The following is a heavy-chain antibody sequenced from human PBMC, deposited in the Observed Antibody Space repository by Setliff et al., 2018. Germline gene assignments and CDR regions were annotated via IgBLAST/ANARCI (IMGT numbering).Heavy chain of an antibody. J-gene: IGHJ4*02. D-gene: IGHD2-15*01. CDR2: IIPKFGAS. CDR1: GSTFINYG. V-gene: IGHV1-69*06. CDR3: AKDNGGNPDCDY. Sequence: SVKVSCKVPGSTFINYGINWVRQAPGQGLEWMGRIIPKFGASTYAQKFRGRVTITADTSASTTYMALSSLRSEDTAVYYCAKDNGGNPDCDYWGQGTLVTVSS.